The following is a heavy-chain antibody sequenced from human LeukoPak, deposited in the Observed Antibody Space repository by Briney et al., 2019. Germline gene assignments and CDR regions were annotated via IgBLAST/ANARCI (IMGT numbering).Heavy chain of an antibody. CDR2: ISGSGGST. D-gene: IGHD2-8*01. CDR1: GFTFSSYG. V-gene: IGHV3-23*01. CDR3: AKDIVLMVYAYFDY. Sequence: PGGSLRLSCAASGFTFSSYGMHWVRQAPGKGLEWVSAISGSGGSTYYADSVKGRFTISRDNSKNTLYLQMNSLRAEDTAVYYCAKDIVLMVYAYFDYWGQGTLVTVSS. J-gene: IGHJ4*02.